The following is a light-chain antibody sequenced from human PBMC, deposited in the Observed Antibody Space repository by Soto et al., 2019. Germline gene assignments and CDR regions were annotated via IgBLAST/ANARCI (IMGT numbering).Light chain of an antibody. J-gene: IGKJ4*01. Sequence: DIQMTQSPSTLSASVGDRVTITCRASQSISSRLAWYQQKPGKAPKILIYDASNLESGVPSRFSGSGSGTEFTLTISILQPDDFATYYCQQYNSYSLTFGGGTKVEIK. CDR3: QQYNSYSLT. CDR1: QSISSR. CDR2: DAS. V-gene: IGKV1-5*01.